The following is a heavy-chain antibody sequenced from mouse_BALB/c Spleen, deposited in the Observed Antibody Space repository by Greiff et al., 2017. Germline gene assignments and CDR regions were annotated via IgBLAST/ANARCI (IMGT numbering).Heavy chain of an antibody. Sequence: EVQVVESGPSLVKPSQTLSLTCSVTGDSITSGYWNWIRKFPGNKLEYMGYISYSGSTYYNPSLKSRISITRDTSKNQYYLQLNSVTTEDTATYYCAGGDYSWFAYWGQGTLVTVSA. CDR3: AGGDYSWFAY. V-gene: IGHV3-8*02. J-gene: IGHJ3*01. CDR1: GDSITSGY. D-gene: IGHD2-4*01. CDR2: ISYSGST.